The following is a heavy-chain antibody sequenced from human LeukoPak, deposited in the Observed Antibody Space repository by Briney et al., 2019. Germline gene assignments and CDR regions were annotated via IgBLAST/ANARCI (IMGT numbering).Heavy chain of an antibody. J-gene: IGHJ4*02. CDR3: AKDRYYYDSSRIIDY. Sequence: GGALRLSCAASGFTFSSYGMHWVRQAPGKGLEWVAFIRYDGSNKYYADSAKGRFTIYGDNSKNTLHLQMNSLRAEDTAVYYCAKDRYYYDSSRIIDYWGQGTLVTVSS. D-gene: IGHD3-22*01. V-gene: IGHV3-30*02. CDR1: GFTFSSYG. CDR2: IRYDGSNK.